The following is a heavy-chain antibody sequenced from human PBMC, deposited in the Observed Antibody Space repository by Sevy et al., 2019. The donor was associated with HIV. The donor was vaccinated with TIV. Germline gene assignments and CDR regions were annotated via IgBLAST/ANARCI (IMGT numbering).Heavy chain of an antibody. Sequence: GGSLRLSCAVSGFSFDSYGMTWVRQAPGKGLEWVSGISGSGTRTYYADSVKGRFSISRDNSKNRLYLQMNSLRSEDMAMYYCAKGGGGHYDPDEIGYYFYYYNMDVWGKGTTVTVSS. CDR2: ISGSGTRT. J-gene: IGHJ6*03. CDR1: GFSFDSYG. V-gene: IGHV3-23*01. D-gene: IGHD3-22*01. CDR3: AKGGGGHYDPDEIGYYFYYYNMDV.